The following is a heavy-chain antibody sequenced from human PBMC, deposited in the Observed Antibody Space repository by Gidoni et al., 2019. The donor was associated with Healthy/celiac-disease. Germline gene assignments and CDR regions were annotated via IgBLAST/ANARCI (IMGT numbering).Heavy chain of an antibody. Sequence: QLQLQESGPGLVKPSETLSLTCTVSGGSISSSSYYWGWIRQPPGKGLEWIGSIYYSGSTYYNPSLKSRVTISVDTSKNQFSLKLSSVTAADTAVYYCARLNRVTTFFDYWGQGTLVTVSS. J-gene: IGHJ4*02. D-gene: IGHD3-16*01. CDR1: GGSISSSSYY. V-gene: IGHV4-39*01. CDR2: IYYSGST. CDR3: ARLNRVTTFFDY.